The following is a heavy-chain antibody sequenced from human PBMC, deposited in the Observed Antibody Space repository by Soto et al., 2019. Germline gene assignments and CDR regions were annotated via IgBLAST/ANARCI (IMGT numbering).Heavy chain of an antibody. J-gene: IGHJ4*02. CDR3: ARVRSYSYGYMRLADDGFDY. V-gene: IGHV1-8*01. CDR2: MNPNSGNT. Sequence: QVQLVQSGAEVKKPGASVKVSCKASGYTFTSYDINWVRQATGQGLEWMGWMNPNSGNTGYAQKFQGRVTLTRNIFIITAYMELSSLRSEDTAVYYCARVRSYSYGYMRLADDGFDYCGQGTLVTVSS. D-gene: IGHD5-18*01. CDR1: GYTFTSYD.